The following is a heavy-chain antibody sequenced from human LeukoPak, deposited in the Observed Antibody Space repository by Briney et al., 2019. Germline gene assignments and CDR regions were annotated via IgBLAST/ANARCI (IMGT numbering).Heavy chain of an antibody. V-gene: IGHV3-23*01. CDR2: ISGSGGST. CDR1: GFTFSSYA. CDR3: AKVPFHNSESYYFDY. D-gene: IGHD4-23*01. J-gene: IGHJ4*02. Sequence: PGGSLRLSCAASGFTFSSYAMSWVRQAPGKGLEWVSAISGSGGSTYYADSVKGRFTISRDNSKNTLYLQMNSLRAEDTAVYYCAKVPFHNSESYYFDYWGQGTLVTVSS.